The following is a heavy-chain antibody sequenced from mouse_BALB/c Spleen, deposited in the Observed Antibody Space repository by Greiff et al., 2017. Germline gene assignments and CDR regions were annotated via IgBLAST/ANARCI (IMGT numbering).Heavy chain of an antibody. J-gene: IGHJ2*01. CDR3: ARGGSSGYFDY. CDR2: IDPANGNT. D-gene: IGHD3-1*01. V-gene: IGHV14-3*02. CDR1: GFNIKDTY. Sequence: EVKLMESGAELVKPGASVKLSCTASGFNIKDTYMHWVKQRPEQGLEWIGRIDPANGNTKYDPKFQGKATITADTSSNTAYLQLSSLTSEDTAVYYCARGGSSGYFDYWGQGTTLTVSS.